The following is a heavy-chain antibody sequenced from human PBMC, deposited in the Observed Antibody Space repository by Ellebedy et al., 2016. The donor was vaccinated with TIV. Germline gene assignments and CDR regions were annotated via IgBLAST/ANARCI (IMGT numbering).Heavy chain of an antibody. CDR1: GFTFSSYW. J-gene: IGHJ4*02. D-gene: IGHD2-8*01. Sequence: GGSLTLSCAASGFTFSSYWMHWVCQAPGNGLEWVANIKEDGSERHYVDSVEGRFTISRDNAKNSLYLQMDNLGAEDTAVYYCARGCNHLFGQWGQGNLVTVSS. V-gene: IGHV3-7*03. CDR2: IKEDGSER. CDR3: ARGCNHLFGQ.